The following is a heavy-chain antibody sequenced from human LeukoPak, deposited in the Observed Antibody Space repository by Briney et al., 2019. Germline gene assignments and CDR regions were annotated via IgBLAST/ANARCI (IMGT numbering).Heavy chain of an antibody. D-gene: IGHD5-18*01. V-gene: IGHV3-30-3*01. CDR3: ARDYRSCSYGRGALDI. Sequence: GGSLRLSCAASGFTFSSYAMHWVRQAPGKGLEWVAVISYDGSNKYYADSVKGRFTISRDNSKNTLYLQMNSLRAEDTAVYYCARDYRSCSYGRGALDIWGQGTMVTVSS. J-gene: IGHJ3*02. CDR2: ISYDGSNK. CDR1: GFTFSSYA.